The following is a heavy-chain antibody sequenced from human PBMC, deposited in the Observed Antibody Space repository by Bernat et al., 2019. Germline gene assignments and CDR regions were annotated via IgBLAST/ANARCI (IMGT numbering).Heavy chain of an antibody. J-gene: IGHJ5*01. Sequence: QLQLQESGPGLVKPSETLSLTCTVSGGSISSSSYYWGWSRQPPGKGLEWIGSIYYSGYTYYNPSLRSRGTISVETSTSQFSLQMIFVTAAETAVYYCARLRSGSAAAFGVVMHSWGQGTLVIVSS. CDR1: GGSISSSSYY. D-gene: IGHD3-3*01. CDR3: ARLRSGSAAAFGVVMHS. V-gene: IGHV4-39*01. CDR2: IYYSGYT.